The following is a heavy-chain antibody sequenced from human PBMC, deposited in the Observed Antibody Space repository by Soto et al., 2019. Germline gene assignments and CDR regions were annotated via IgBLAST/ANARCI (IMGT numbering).Heavy chain of an antibody. V-gene: IGHV4-39*01. J-gene: IGHJ5*02. CDR1: GGSISSTFYY. CDR3: ARQKWEQPKWFDP. Sequence: QLQLQESGPGLVKPSETLSLTCSLSGGSISSTFYYWGWIRQPPGKGLEWIGSIYYSGTTFYNASLKGRATISVDTSKHQFSLRLTSVPATDTAVYFCARQKWEQPKWFDPWGQGTLVTVSS. CDR2: IYYSGTT. D-gene: IGHD1-26*01.